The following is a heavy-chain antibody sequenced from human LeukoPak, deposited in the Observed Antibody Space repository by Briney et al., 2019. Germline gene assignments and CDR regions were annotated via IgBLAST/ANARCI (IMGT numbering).Heavy chain of an antibody. V-gene: IGHV3-23*01. Sequence: GGSLRLSCAASGFTFSSYAMSWVRQAPGKGLEWVSAISGSGGSTYYADSVKGRFTISRDNSKNTLYLQMNSLRAEDTAVYYCARDIVVASRFDYWGQGTLVTVSS. J-gene: IGHJ4*02. D-gene: IGHD2-2*01. CDR3: ARDIVVASRFDY. CDR2: ISGSGGST. CDR1: GFTFSSYA.